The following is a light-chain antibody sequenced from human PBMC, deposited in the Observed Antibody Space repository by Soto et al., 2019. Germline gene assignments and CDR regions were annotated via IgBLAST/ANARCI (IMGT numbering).Light chain of an antibody. CDR2: GAS. CDR3: QQLNSYPRT. V-gene: IGKV1-9*01. Sequence: DIQLTQSPSFLSASVGDRVTITCRASQGISSYLAWYQQNPGKAPKLLMYGASTLQSGVPSRFSGSGSGTEFTLTISSLQPEDVATYYCQQLNSYPRTFGQGTKVEIK. CDR1: QGISSY. J-gene: IGKJ1*01.